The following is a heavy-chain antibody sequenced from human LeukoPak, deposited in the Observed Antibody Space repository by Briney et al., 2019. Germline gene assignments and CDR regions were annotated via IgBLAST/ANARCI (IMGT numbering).Heavy chain of an antibody. D-gene: IGHD3-10*01. J-gene: IGHJ4*02. CDR3: AREASITMVRGVIIPLYYFDY. Sequence: SETLSLTCTVSGYSISSGYYWGWIRQPPGKGLEWIGSIYHSGSTYYNPSLKSRVTISVDTSKNQFSLKLSSVTAADTAVYYCAREASITMVRGVIIPLYYFDYWGQGTLVTVSS. CDR1: GYSISSGYY. CDR2: IYHSGST. V-gene: IGHV4-38-2*02.